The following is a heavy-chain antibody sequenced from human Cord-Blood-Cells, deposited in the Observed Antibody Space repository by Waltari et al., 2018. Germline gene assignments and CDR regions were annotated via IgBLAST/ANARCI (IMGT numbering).Heavy chain of an antibody. V-gene: IGHV6-1*01. J-gene: IGHJ4*02. CDR3: ARDSRIAALDY. CDR2: TYYRSKWYN. D-gene: IGHD6-13*01. Sequence: QVQLQQTGPGLLKPSQTLSLTCYISGGSVHGNRAASNWNRQSPSRGLEWLGRTYYRSKWYNDYAVSVKSRITINPDTSKNQFSLQLNSVTPEDTAVYYCARDSRIAALDYWGQGTLVTVSS. CDR1: GGSVHGNRAA.